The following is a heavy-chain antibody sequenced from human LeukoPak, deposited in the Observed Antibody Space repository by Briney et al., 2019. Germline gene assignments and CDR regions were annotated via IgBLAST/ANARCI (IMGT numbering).Heavy chain of an antibody. CDR1: GFTFSSYG. V-gene: IGHV3-30*03. CDR2: ISYDGSNK. Sequence: PGRSLRLSCAASGFTFSSYGMHWVRQAPGKGLEWVAVISYDGSNKYYVDSVKGRFTISRDNSKNTLYLQMNSLRAEDTAVYYCARDRNGDREPRDFDYWGQGTLVTVSS. J-gene: IGHJ4*02. CDR3: ARDRNGDREPRDFDY. D-gene: IGHD4-17*01.